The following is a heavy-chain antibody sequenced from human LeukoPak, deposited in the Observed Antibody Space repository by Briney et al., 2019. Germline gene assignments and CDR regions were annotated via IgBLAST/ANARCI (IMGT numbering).Heavy chain of an antibody. CDR3: ARVVIDSSYYYYGMDV. V-gene: IGHV1-69*13. CDR1: GGTFSSYA. Sequence: GASVKVSCKASGGTFSSYAISWVRQAPGQGLEWMGGIIPIFGTANYAQKFQGRVTITADESTSTAYMELSSLRSEDTAVYYCARVVIDSSYYYYGMDVWGQGTTVTVSS. CDR2: IIPIFGTA. D-gene: IGHD3-22*01. J-gene: IGHJ6*02.